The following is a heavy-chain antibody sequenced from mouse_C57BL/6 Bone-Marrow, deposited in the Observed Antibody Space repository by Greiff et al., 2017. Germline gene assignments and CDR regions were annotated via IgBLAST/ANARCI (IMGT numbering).Heavy chain of an antibody. CDR1: GYTFTDYE. D-gene: IGHD2-3*01. CDR3: TRRWLLRLDY. CDR2: IDPETGGT. V-gene: IGHV1-15*01. J-gene: IGHJ2*01. Sequence: VQLQQSGAELVRPGASVTLSCKASGYTFTDYEMHWVKQTPVHGLEWIGAIDPETGGTAYNQKFKGKAILTADKSSSTAYMELRSLTSEDSAVYYCTRRWLLRLDYWGQGTTLTVSS.